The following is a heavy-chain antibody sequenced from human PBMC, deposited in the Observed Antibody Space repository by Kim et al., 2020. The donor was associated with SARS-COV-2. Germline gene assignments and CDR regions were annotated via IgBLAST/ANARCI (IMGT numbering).Heavy chain of an antibody. D-gene: IGHD6-13*01. CDR2: T. J-gene: IGHJ4*02. V-gene: IGHV3-15*06. CDR3: TTLISAAGRGY. Sequence: TNYAEPVKGRLTMSRDDSKNTLHLQMNSLETEDTGVYYCTTLISAAGRGYWGQGTLVTVSS.